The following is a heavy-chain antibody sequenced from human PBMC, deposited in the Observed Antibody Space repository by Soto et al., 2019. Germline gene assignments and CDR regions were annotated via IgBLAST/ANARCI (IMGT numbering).Heavy chain of an antibody. Sequence: QVQLQESGPGLVKPSQTLSLTCTVSGGSISSGDYYWSWIRQPPGKGLEWIGYIYYSGSTYYNPSLKGRVTISVDTSKNQFSLKLSSVTAADTAVYYCGSSPDYYYGMDVWGQGTTVTVSS. D-gene: IGHD6-13*01. CDR1: GGSISSGDYY. CDR3: GSSPDYYYGMDV. V-gene: IGHV4-30-4*01. CDR2: IYYSGST. J-gene: IGHJ6*02.